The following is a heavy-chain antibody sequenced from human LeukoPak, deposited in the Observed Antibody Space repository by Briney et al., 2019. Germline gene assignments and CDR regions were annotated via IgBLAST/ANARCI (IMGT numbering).Heavy chain of an antibody. CDR1: GYTFISYY. CDR2: FNLRGGHT. CDR3: ARDLGLCSGGSCYSFDP. D-gene: IGHD2-15*01. V-gene: IGHV1-46*01. J-gene: IGHJ5*02. Sequence: GASVKVSCKASGYTFISYYMHWVRQAPGQGLEWMGIFNLRGGHTSYAQNFQGRVAMTGDTSTSTVYMELSSLRSEDTAVYYCARDLGLCSGGSCYSFDPWGQGTLVTVSS.